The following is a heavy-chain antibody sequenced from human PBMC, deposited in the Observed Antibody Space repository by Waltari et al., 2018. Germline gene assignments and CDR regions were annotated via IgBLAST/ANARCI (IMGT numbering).Heavy chain of an antibody. D-gene: IGHD6-13*01. CDR2: IYHSGST. CDR3: ARRGGSPLAAAGSEFDY. V-gene: IGHV4-4*02. CDR1: GGSISSSNW. J-gene: IGHJ4*02. Sequence: QVQLQESGPGLVKPSGTLSLTCAVSGGSISSSNWWSWVRQPPGKGLEWIGEIYHSGSTNYNPPLKSRVTISVDKSKNQFSLKLSSVTAADTAVYYCARRGGSPLAAAGSEFDYWGQGTLVTVSS.